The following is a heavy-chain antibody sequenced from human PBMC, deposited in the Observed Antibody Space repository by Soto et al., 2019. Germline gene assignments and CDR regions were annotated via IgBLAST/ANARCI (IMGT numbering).Heavy chain of an antibody. Sequence: PGGSLRLSCAASGFSFSSYGMHWVRQAPGKGLEWVAVIWYDGSNKYYADSVKGRFTISRDSSKNTLYLQMNSLGAEDTAVYYCAREGYYDSSGYFYLNYWGQGTLVTAPQ. D-gene: IGHD3-22*01. CDR1: GFSFSSYG. J-gene: IGHJ4*02. CDR3: AREGYYDSSGYFYLNY. V-gene: IGHV3-33*01. CDR2: IWYDGSNK.